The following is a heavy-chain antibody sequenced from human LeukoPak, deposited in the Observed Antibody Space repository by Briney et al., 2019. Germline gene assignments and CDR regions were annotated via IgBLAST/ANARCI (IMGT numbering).Heavy chain of an antibody. CDR2: ISWNSGSI. D-gene: IGHD3-22*01. CDR1: GFTFDDYA. Sequence: GRSLRLSCAASGFTFDDYAMHWVRQAPGKGLEWVSGISWNSGSIGYADSVKGRFTISRDNAKNSLYLQMNSLRAEDTAVYYCARHVVVINAFDIWGQGTMVTVSS. CDR3: ARHVVVINAFDI. V-gene: IGHV3-9*01. J-gene: IGHJ3*02.